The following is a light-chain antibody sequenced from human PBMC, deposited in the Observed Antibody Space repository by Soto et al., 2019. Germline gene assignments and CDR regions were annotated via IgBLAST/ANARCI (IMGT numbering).Light chain of an antibody. CDR2: DVD. CDR3: CSYAGSNNFV. V-gene: IGLV2-11*01. CDR1: SSDVGGYDF. J-gene: IGLJ1*01. Sequence: QSALTQPRSVSGSPGQSVTISCTGTSSDVGGYDFVSWYQQHPGKAPRLIIFDVDQRPSGVPDRFSGSKSVNTASLNIAGLRGEDEADYYCCSYAGSNNFVFGTGTKVTVL.